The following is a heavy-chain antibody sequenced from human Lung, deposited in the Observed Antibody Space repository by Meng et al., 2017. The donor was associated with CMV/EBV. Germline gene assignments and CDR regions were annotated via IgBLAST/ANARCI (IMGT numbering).Heavy chain of an antibody. CDR3: ARAGDIVEVSDPLRQNYYYYGMDL. CDR2: ISFDGRTK. D-gene: IGHD2-15*01. J-gene: IGHJ6*02. V-gene: IGHV3-30*04. Sequence: GESLKISCTASEFTLSPYALHWVRQAPGKGLEWVALISFDGRTKYNTDSVKGRFTISRDSSKNTVYLHINSLRGEDTAVYYCARAGDIVEVSDPLRQNYYYYGMDLWGQETTVTVSS. CDR1: EFTLSPYA.